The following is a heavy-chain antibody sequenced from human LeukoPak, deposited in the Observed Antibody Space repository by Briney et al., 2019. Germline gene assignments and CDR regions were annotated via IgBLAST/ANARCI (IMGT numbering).Heavy chain of an antibody. V-gene: IGHV4-39*07. D-gene: IGHD1-14*01. CDR1: GGSIRTSNYC. Sequence: SESLSLTCTVSGGSIRTSNYCWGWIRQPPGKGLELIGNIYHGGSTYYTPSLRRRVTMSVDTSKNQFSLKLNSVTAADTAVYYCARTPPGPDYRCWGQGILVTVSS. CDR2: IYHGGST. CDR3: ARTPPGPDYRC. J-gene: IGHJ4*02.